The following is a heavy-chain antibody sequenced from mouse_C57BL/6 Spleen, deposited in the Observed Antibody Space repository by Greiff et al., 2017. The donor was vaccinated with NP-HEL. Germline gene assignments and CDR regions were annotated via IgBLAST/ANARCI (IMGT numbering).Heavy chain of an antibody. CDR3: ARRWLLRWYYAMDY. CDR1: GFTFSDYG. J-gene: IGHJ4*01. D-gene: IGHD2-3*01. V-gene: IGHV5-17*01. CDR2: ISSGSSTI. Sequence: EVMLVESGGGLVKPGGSLKLSCAASGFTFSDYGMHWVRQAPEKGLEWVAYISSGSSTIDYADTVKGRFTISRDNAKNTLFLQMTRLRSEETAMYYCARRWLLRWYYAMDYWGQGTSVTVSS.